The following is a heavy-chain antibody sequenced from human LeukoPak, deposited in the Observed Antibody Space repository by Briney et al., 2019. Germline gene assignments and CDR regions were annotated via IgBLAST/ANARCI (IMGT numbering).Heavy chain of an antibody. D-gene: IGHD6-13*01. V-gene: IGHV7-4-1*02. CDR1: GYTFTSYA. CDR2: INTNTGNP. CDR3: ARDKAAAGTWYNWFDP. J-gene: IGHJ5*02. Sequence: ASVKVSCKASGYTFTSYAINWVRQAPGQGLEWMGWINTNTGNPTYAQGFTGRFVFSLDTSVSTAYLQISSLKAEDTAVYYCARDKAAAGTWYNWFDPWGQGTLVTVSS.